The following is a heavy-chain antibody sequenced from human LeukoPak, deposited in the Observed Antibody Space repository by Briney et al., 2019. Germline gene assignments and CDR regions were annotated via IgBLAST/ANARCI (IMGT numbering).Heavy chain of an antibody. CDR1: GFTFSSYA. CDR3: ARDHNLSTPTY. D-gene: IGHD2-2*01. Sequence: GGSLRLSCAASGFTFSSYAMSWVRQAPGKGLEWVSGISGSGDNTYYADSVKGRFTISRDNSKNTLYLQMNSLRAEDTAVYYCARDHNLSTPTYWGQGTLVTVSS. CDR2: ISGSGDNT. J-gene: IGHJ4*02. V-gene: IGHV3-23*01.